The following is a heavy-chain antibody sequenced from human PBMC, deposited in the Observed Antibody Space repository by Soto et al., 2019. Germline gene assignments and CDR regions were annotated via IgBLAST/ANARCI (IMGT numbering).Heavy chain of an antibody. CDR1: GGSISSYY. CDR2: IYYSGST. V-gene: IGHV4-59*08. CDR3: ARLEQIFGPKGENWFDP. J-gene: IGHJ5*02. D-gene: IGHD3-3*01. Sequence: SETLSLTCTVSGGSISSYYWSWIRQPPGKGLEWIGYIYYSGSTNYNPSLKSRVTISVDTSKNQFSLKLSSVTAADTAVYYCARLEQIFGPKGENWFDPWGQGTLVTVSS.